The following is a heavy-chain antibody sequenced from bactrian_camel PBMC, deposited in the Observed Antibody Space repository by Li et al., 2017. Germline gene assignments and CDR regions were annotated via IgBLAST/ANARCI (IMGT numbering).Heavy chain of an antibody. CDR2: IGSDGST. D-gene: IGHD1*01. J-gene: IGHJ4*01. CDR3: AAGDGGFWGGPTLESNQYEY. Sequence: DVQLVESGGALVQPGGSLRLSCAISGHTDSTYCMGWLRQAPGKEREGVAVIGSDGSTSYADSVKGRFSITKDFTKNTLFLQMLDLKSEDTALYYCAAGDGGFWGGPTLESNQYEYWGQGTQVTVS. V-gene: IGHV3S67*01. CDR1: GHTDSTYC.